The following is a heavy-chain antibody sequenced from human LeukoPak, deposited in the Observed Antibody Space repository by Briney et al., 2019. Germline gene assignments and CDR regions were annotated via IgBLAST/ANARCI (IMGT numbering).Heavy chain of an antibody. J-gene: IGHJ4*02. CDR1: GGSLSSDTYY. Sequence: SETLSLTCIVSGGSLSSDTYYWSWIRQPAGKGLEWIGRIYSSGRTNYNPSLRSRVTISVDTSKNQFSLRLSSVTAADTAVYYCASSSGYYFGPIYFDYWGQGTLVTVSS. V-gene: IGHV4-61*02. CDR2: IYSSGRT. CDR3: ASSSGYYFGPIYFDY. D-gene: IGHD3-22*01.